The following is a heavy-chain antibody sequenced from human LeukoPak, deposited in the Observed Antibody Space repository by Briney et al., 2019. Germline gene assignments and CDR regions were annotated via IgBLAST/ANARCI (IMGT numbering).Heavy chain of an antibody. J-gene: IGHJ4*02. CDR1: GYTFITNDY. Sequence: ASVKVSCTASGYTFITNDYIYWVRQAPGQGLEWMGIINPSAGSTGYAQKFQGRVTMTRDTSTNKVYIELSSLRSDDTDVYYCARGPYSSSSYYYDYWGQGTPVTVSS. D-gene: IGHD6-6*01. CDR2: INPSAGST. CDR3: ARGPYSSSSYYYDY. V-gene: IGHV1-46*01.